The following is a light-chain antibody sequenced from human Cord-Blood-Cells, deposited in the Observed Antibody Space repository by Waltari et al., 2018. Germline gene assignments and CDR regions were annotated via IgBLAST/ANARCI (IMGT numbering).Light chain of an antibody. Sequence: QSVLTQPPSASGTPGQRVTISCSGSSSHIGSNYVYWYQQLPGTAPKLLTYRNKRRPSGVPDRFSGSKSGTSASLAISGLRSEDEADYYCAAWDDSLSGYVFGTGTKVTVL. CDR3: AAWDDSLSGYV. J-gene: IGLJ1*01. CDR2: RNK. V-gene: IGLV1-47*01. CDR1: SSHIGSNY.